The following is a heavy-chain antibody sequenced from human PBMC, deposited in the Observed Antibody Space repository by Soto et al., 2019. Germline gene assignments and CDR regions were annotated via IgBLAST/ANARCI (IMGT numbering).Heavy chain of an antibody. Sequence: QVQLQESGPGLVKPSQTLSLTCTVSGGSISSGDYYWSWIRQPPGKGLEWIGYIYYSGSTYYNPSLKSRVTISVDTSKNQFSLKLRSVTAADTAVYYCAREGDAFGAPFDYWGQGTLVTVSS. CDR1: GGSISSGDYY. V-gene: IGHV4-30-4*01. CDR3: AREGDAFGAPFDY. CDR2: IYYSGST. J-gene: IGHJ4*02. D-gene: IGHD3-10*01.